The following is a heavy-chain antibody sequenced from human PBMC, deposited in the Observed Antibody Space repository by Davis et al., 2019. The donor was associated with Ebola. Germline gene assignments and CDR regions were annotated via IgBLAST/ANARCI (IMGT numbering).Heavy chain of an antibody. CDR3: AKDLLDMTTVVSRFHMGY. CDR2: VSYDGSSK. CDR1: GFIFATYG. J-gene: IGHJ4*02. D-gene: IGHD4-23*01. Sequence: PGGSLRLSCAGSGFIFATYGVHWVRQAPGRGLEWLALVSYDGSSKYYADSVKGRLTVSRDNSKNTVYLEMKSLRADDTATYYCAKDLLDMTTVVSRFHMGYWGQGTLVTVSS. V-gene: IGHV3-30*18.